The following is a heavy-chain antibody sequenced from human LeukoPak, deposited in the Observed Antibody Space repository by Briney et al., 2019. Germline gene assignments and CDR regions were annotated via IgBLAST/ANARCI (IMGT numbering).Heavy chain of an antibody. CDR2: ISPYNGNT. CDR3: ARDRLVLWFGESSSFDY. J-gene: IGHJ4*02. D-gene: IGHD3-10*01. V-gene: IGHV1-18*04. Sequence: ASVKVSCKASDYTFTSYGISWVRQAPGQGLEWMGWISPYNGNTNYAQKLQGRVTTTTDTSTSTAYMELRSLRSDDTAVYYCARDRLVLWFGESSSFDYWGQGTLVTVSS. CDR1: DYTFTSYG.